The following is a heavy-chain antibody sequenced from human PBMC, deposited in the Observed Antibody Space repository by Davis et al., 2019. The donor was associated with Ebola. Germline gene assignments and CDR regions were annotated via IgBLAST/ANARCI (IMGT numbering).Heavy chain of an antibody. CDR3: ARDRPVTTLDAFDI. V-gene: IGHV1-18*01. J-gene: IGHJ3*02. D-gene: IGHD4-17*01. CDR1: GYTFTSYG. CDR2: ISAYNGNT. Sequence: ASVKVSCKASGYTFTSYGISWVRQAPGQGLELMGWISAYNGNTNYAQKLQGRVTMTTDTSTSTAYMELRSLRSDDTAVYYCARDRPVTTLDAFDIWGQGTMVTVSS.